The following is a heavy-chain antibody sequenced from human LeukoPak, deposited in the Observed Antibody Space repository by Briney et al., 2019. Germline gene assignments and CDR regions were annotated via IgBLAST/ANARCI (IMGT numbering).Heavy chain of an antibody. V-gene: IGHV1-18*01. CDR3: ARHGLFQENWYYYDSSGYHNDAFDI. CDR1: GYTFTSYG. J-gene: IGHJ3*02. Sequence: GASVKVSCKASGYTFTSYGISWVRQAPGQGLEWMGWISAYNGNTNYAQKLQGRVTMTTDTSTSTAYMELRSLRSDDTAVYYCARHGLFQENWYYYDSSGYHNDAFDIWGQGTMVTVSS. D-gene: IGHD3-22*01. CDR2: ISAYNGNT.